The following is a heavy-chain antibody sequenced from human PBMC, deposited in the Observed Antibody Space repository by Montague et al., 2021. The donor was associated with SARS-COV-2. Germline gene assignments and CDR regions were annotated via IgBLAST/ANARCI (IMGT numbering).Heavy chain of an antibody. Sequence: SETLSLTCTVSGGSISSSSYYWGWIRQPPGKGLEWIGNIYDSGSTYYNPSLKSRLTISADTSKNQFSLKLSSVTAADTAVYYCARDFDYWGQGALVTVSS. V-gene: IGHV4-39*07. CDR1: GGSISSSSYY. CDR3: ARDFDY. CDR2: IYDSGST. J-gene: IGHJ4*02.